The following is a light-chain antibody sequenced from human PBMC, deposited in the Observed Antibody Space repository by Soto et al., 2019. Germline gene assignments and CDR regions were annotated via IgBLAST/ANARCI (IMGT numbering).Light chain of an antibody. V-gene: IGKV3-20*01. CDR3: QQYDSSPKT. CDR2: GAS. J-gene: IGKJ1*01. Sequence: EIVLTQSPGTLSLSPGERATLPCRASQSVSSSYLAWYQQRPGQAPRRLCYGASSRATGIPDRFSGSVSGTDFTLSISTLEPEDFAVYYCQQYDSSPKTFGQGTKVDIK. CDR1: QSVSSSY.